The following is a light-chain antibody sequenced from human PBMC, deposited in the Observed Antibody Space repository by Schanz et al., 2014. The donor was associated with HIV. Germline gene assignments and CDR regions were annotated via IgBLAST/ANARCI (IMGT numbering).Light chain of an antibody. CDR3: QKYSTVPPT. Sequence: DIQMTQSPSSLSASVGDRVTITCQASQDIRFYLNWYQQKPGKAPKLLIYDASNLETGVPSRFSGSGSGTDFTLTISSLQPEDVATYYCQKYSTVPPTFGQGTKVEIK. J-gene: IGKJ1*01. CDR2: DAS. CDR1: QDIRFY. V-gene: IGKV1-33*01.